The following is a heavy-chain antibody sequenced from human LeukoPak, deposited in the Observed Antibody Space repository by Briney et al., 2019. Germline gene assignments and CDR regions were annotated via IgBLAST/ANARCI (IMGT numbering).Heavy chain of an antibody. V-gene: IGHV1-69*13. CDR1: GGTFSSYA. CDR3: ARDSQAYYDFWSGYNNYYYGMDV. Sequence: SVKVSCKASGGTFSSYAISWVRQAPGQGLEWMGGIIPMFGTPNYAEKFQDRVTITADESTSTAYMELSSLRSEDTAVYYCARDSQAYYDFWSGYNNYYYGMDVWGQGTTVTVSS. CDR2: IIPMFGTP. D-gene: IGHD3-3*01. J-gene: IGHJ6*02.